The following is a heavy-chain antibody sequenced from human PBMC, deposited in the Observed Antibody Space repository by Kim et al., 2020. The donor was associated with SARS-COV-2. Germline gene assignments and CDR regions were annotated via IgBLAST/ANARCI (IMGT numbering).Heavy chain of an antibody. Sequence: SETLSLTCTVSGGSISSGSYYWSWIRQPAGKGLEWIGRIYTSGSTNYNPSLKSRVTISVDTSKNQFSLKLSSVTAADTAVYYCAREIGDTAPWGQGTLVTVSS. D-gene: IGHD5-18*01. J-gene: IGHJ4*02. CDR1: GGSISSGSYY. CDR3: AREIGDTAP. V-gene: IGHV4-61*02. CDR2: IYTSGST.